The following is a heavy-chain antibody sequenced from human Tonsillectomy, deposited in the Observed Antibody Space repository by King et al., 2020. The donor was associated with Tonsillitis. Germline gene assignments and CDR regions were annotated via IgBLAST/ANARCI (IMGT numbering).Heavy chain of an antibody. D-gene: IGHD5-24*01. CDR1: GGSISSGSYY. CDR2: MYTSGRT. V-gene: IGHV4-61*02. CDR3: ARHQIESATISAFDI. Sequence: QLQESGPGLVKPSQTLSLTCTVSGGSISSGSYYWSWIRQPAGKGLEWIGRMYTSGRTNYNPSLKSRVTISVDTSKNQFSLKLSSVTAADTAVYYCARHQIESATISAFDIWGQGTMVTVSS. J-gene: IGHJ3*02.